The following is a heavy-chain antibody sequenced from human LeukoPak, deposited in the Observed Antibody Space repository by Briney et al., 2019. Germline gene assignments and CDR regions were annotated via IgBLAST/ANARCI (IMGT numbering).Heavy chain of an antibody. CDR2: IYPGDSDI. J-gene: IGHJ4*02. Sequence: GESLMISCKASGYRFTSYWIGWVRQMPGKGLEWMGIIYPGDSDIRYSPSFEGQVTISADKSISTAYLQWSSLKASDTAMYYCARLLNRYDYGDYADYWGQGTLVTVSS. V-gene: IGHV5-51*01. CDR1: GYRFTSYW. D-gene: IGHD4-17*01. CDR3: ARLLNRYDYGDYADY.